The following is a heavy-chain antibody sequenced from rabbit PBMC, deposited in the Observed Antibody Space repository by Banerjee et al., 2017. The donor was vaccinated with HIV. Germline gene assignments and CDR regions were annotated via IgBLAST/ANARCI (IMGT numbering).Heavy chain of an antibody. V-gene: IGHV1S40*01. CDR2: IDTGTGDT. CDR1: GFSFSDNYW. Sequence: QSSEESGGDLVKPGASLTLTCTASGFSFSDNYWICWVRQAPGKGLEWIACIDTGTGDTYYASWAKGRFTISKTSSTTVTLQMTSLTAADTATYFCARSGYGGYVGGGYALNLWGQGTLVTVS. D-gene: IGHD8-1*01. J-gene: IGHJ4*01. CDR3: ARSGYGGYVGGGYALNL.